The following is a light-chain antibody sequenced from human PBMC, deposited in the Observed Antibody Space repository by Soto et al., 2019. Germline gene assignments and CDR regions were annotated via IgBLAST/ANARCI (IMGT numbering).Light chain of an antibody. J-gene: IGKJ5*01. V-gene: IGKV3-20*01. Sequence: VLTQSPGTLSLSPGETATLSCRASQTISTNYLAWYQQKPGQAPRLLLYAASNRLTGIPDRFSGSGSGTDFTLTISRLEPEDFALYYCQQYGRTFGQGTRLEIK. CDR3: QQYGRT. CDR2: AAS. CDR1: QTISTNY.